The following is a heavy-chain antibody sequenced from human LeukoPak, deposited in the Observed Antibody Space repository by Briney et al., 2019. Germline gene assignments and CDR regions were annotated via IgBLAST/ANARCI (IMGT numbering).Heavy chain of an antibody. D-gene: IGHD3-3*01. CDR3: ARVRGVLRFLEWSRTPYYFDY. Sequence: PSETLSLTCTVSGGSISSGNYYWSWIRKPAGRGLEWIGRVYTSGSTNYNPSLKSRVTISVDTSKNQFSLKLSSVTAADTAVYYCARVRGVLRFLEWSRTPYYFDYWGQGTLVTVSS. V-gene: IGHV4-61*02. J-gene: IGHJ4*02. CDR2: VYTSGST. CDR1: GGSISSGNYY.